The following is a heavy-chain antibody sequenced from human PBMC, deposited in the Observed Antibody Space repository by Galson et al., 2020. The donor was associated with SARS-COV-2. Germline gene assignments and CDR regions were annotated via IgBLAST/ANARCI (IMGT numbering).Heavy chain of an antibody. CDR3: VKGGLRLDPAAIDT. J-gene: IGHJ5*02. Sequence: GGSLRLSCAASGFVSNNYVMSWVRQAPGKGLEWVSGITGKGDTYYIDSVKGRFAVSRDNSKNSIYLEMNYLRVDDMATYYCVKGGLRLDPAAIDTWGQGTLVTVSS. V-gene: IGHV3-23*01. CDR1: GFVSNNYV. D-gene: IGHD2-2*01. CDR2: ITGKGDT.